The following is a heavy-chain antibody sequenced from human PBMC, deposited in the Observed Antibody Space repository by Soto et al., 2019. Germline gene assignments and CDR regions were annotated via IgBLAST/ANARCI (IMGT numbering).Heavy chain of an antibody. CDR1: GGTFSSYA. CDR3: ARRSLVVPAAMRGAFDI. Sequence: ASVKVSCKASGGTFSSYAISWVRQAPGQGLEWMGGIIPIFGTANYAQKFQGRVTITADESPSTAYMELSSLRSEDTAVYYCARRSLVVPAAMRGAFDIWGPGTMVTVSS. V-gene: IGHV1-69*13. CDR2: IIPIFGTA. D-gene: IGHD2-2*01. J-gene: IGHJ3*02.